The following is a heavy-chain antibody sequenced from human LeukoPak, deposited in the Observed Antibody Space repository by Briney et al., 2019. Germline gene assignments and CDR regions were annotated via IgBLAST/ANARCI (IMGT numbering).Heavy chain of an antibody. CDR3: AKTYSDFWSGYYTVDYYMDV. CDR2: ISGSGGST. D-gene: IGHD3-3*01. J-gene: IGHJ6*03. CDR1: GFTFSSYA. V-gene: IGHV3-23*01. Sequence: GGCLRLSCAASGFTFSSYAMSWVRQAPGKGLEWVSAISGSGGSTYYADSVKGRFTISRDNSKNTLYLQMNSLRAEDTAVYYCAKTYSDFWSGYYTVDYYMDVWGKGIAVTVSS.